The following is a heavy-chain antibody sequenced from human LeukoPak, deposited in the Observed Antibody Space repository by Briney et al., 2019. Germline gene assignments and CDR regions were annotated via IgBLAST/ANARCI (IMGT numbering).Heavy chain of an antibody. CDR2: IYHSGSS. CDR3: AREGGIAAAVPY. CDR1: GGSISSGGYY. D-gene: IGHD6-13*01. V-gene: IGHV4-30-2*01. Sequence: SQTLSLTCTVSGGSISSGGYYWSWIRQPPGKGLEWIGYIYHSGSSYYNPSLKSRVTISVDRSKNQFSLKLSSVTAADTAVYYCAREGGIAAAVPYWGQGTLVTVSS. J-gene: IGHJ4*02.